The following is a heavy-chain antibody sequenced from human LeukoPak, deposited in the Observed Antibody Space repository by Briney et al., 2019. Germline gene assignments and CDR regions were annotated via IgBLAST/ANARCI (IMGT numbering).Heavy chain of an antibody. CDR1: GGTFSSYA. Sequence: GASVKLSCKASGGTFSSYATSWVRHAPGQGLEWMGGIIPIFGTANYAQKFQGRVTITADESTSTAYMELSSLRSEDTAVYYCARHGTVSSGSYFDYWGQGTQVTLS. CDR3: ARHGTVSSGSYFDY. D-gene: IGHD1-26*01. CDR2: IIPIFGTA. V-gene: IGHV1-69*13. J-gene: IGHJ4*02.